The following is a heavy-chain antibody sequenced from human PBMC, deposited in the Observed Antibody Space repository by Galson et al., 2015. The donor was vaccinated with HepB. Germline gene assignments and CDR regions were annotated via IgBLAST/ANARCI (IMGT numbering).Heavy chain of an antibody. J-gene: IGHJ4*02. CDR2: LKPDGSET. CDR1: GFSFNNVW. D-gene: IGHD3-10*01. Sequence: SLRLSCAVSGFSFNNVWMTWVRQAPGRGPEWVASLKPDGSETSYVDSVEGRFVVSRDNAKNSLYLQMNSLRAEDTAVYYYARGGFTSSWFWVDWGQGTLVTVSS. CDR3: ARGGFTSSWFWVD. V-gene: IGHV3-7*01.